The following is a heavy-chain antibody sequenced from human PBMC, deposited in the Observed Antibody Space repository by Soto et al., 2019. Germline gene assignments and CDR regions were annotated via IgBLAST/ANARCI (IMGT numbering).Heavy chain of an antibody. Sequence: GASVKVSCKASGYTFTSYGISWVRQAPGQGLEWMGWISAYNGNTNYAQKLQGRVTMTTDTSTSTAYMELRSLRSDDTAVYYCARPTYYYDSSGYYFGFFDYWGQGTLVT. CDR3: ARPTYYYDSSGYYFGFFDY. CDR1: GYTFTSYG. D-gene: IGHD3-22*01. J-gene: IGHJ4*02. V-gene: IGHV1-18*01. CDR2: ISAYNGNT.